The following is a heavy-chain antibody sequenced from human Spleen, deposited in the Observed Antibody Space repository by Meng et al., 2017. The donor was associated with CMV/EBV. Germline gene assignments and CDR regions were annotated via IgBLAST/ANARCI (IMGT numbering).Heavy chain of an antibody. J-gene: IGHJ6*01. CDR2: ISAALGIT. D-gene: IGHD6-19*01. V-gene: IGHV1-69*04. CDR1: GGTFSTYS. CDR3: ARDRVYGRQWVDDNHYGNGMDV. Sequence: SVKVSCKASGGTFSTYSITWVRQAPGQGPEWMGRISAALGITNYAQKFQARLTITADTSTSTAYMELNSLRSEDTAIYFCARDRVYGRQWVDDNHYGNGMDVWGQGTTVTISS.